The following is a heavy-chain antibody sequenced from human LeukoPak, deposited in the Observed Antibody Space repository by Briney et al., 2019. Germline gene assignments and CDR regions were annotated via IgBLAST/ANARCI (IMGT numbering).Heavy chain of an antibody. D-gene: IGHD4-4*01. V-gene: IGHV4-61*02. CDR2: IYTSGST. CDR1: GGSIGSGGYY. Sequence: PSETLSLTCAVSGGSIGSGGYYWSWIRQPAGKGLEWIGRIYTSGSTNYNPSLKSRVTMSVDTSKNQFSLKLSSVTAADTAVYYCAREGTVNTFDYWGQGTLVTVSS. CDR3: AREGTVNTFDY. J-gene: IGHJ4*02.